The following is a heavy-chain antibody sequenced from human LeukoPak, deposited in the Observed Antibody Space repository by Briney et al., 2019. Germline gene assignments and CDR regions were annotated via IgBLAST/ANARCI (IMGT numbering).Heavy chain of an antibody. J-gene: IGHJ4*02. Sequence: GESLKISCKGSGYSFTSYWIGWVRQMPGKGLECMGIIYPGDSDTRYSPSFQGQVTISADKSISTAYLQWSSLKASDTAMYYCAKAPTMGTYGDYGPGYYFDYWGQGTLVTVSS. CDR2: IYPGDSDT. CDR3: AKAPTMGTYGDYGPGYYFDY. V-gene: IGHV5-51*01. CDR1: GYSFTSYW. D-gene: IGHD4-17*01.